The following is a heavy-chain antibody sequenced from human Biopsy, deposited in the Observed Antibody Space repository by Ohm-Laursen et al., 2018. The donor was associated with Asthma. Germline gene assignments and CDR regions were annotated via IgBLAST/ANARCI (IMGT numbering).Heavy chain of an antibody. J-gene: IGHJ3*02. D-gene: IGHD3-22*01. CDR1: GFVFSQCG. Sequence: SLRLSCAASGFVFSQCGMRWVRQGPGKGLEWVALVSSDGHNKYYEDSVKGRFTISRDNSRNRLYLQINRLTVEDSAVYFCVRQSGQDYGDSSGFDIWGQGTKVAVSS. V-gene: IGHV3-30*03. CDR3: VRQSGQDYGDSSGFDI. CDR2: VSSDGHNK.